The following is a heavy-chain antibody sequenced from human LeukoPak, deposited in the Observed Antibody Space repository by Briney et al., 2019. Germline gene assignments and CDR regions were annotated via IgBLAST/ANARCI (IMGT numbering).Heavy chain of an antibody. CDR2: ISWNSGSI. Sequence: GGSLRLSCAPSGFTFADYAMHWVRQAPGEGLEWVSGISWNSGSIGYADSVKGRFTISRENAKNSLYLQMNSLRAEDTALYYCAKGAYDFWSTWFDPWGQGTLVTVSS. V-gene: IGHV3-9*01. D-gene: IGHD3-3*01. CDR1: GFTFADYA. J-gene: IGHJ5*02. CDR3: AKGAYDFWSTWFDP.